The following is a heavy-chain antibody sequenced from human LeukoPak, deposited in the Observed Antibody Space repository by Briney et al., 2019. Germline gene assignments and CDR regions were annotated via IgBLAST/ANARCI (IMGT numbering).Heavy chain of an antibody. CDR1: GFTFSSYG. Sequence: GGPLRLSCAASGFTFSSYGMHWVRQAPGKGLEWVTVIWHDGTNTYFADSVKGRFTISRDNSKDTVYLQMNSLRAEDTAVYFCARDSSSSWYEALDIWGRGTMVTVSS. J-gene: IGHJ3*02. D-gene: IGHD6-13*01. V-gene: IGHV3-33*01. CDR3: ARDSSSSWYEALDI. CDR2: IWHDGTNT.